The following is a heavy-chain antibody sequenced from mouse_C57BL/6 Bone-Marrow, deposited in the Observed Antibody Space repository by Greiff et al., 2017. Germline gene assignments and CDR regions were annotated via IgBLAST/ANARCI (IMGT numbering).Heavy chain of an antibody. CDR2: IHPNSGST. CDR3: ARRWTPYGLYAMDY. Sequence: QVQLQQPGAELVKPGASVKLSCKASGYTFTSYWMHWVKQRPGQGLEWIGMIHPNSGSTNYNEKFKSKATLTVDKSSSTAYMQLSSLTSEDSAVYYCARRWTPYGLYAMDYWGQGTSVTVSS. J-gene: IGHJ4*01. V-gene: IGHV1-64*01. CDR1: GYTFTSYW. D-gene: IGHD1-2*01.